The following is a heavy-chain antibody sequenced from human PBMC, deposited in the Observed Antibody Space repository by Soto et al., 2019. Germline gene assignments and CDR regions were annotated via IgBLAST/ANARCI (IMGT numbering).Heavy chain of an antibody. D-gene: IGHD1-26*01. J-gene: IGHJ3*02. CDR1: GFTFRNDS. CDR3: VTSLVGAYAFDI. Sequence: EVQVVESGGDVVKPGGTLRLSCAASGFTFRNDSMSWVRQAPGKGLEWVGRIKRISDDGTTAYGTRVKDRFIISRKDSKTTMSLQMSSLKTEDTAVYYYVTSLVGAYAFDIWGQGTMVIVSS. V-gene: IGHV3-15*01. CDR2: IKRISDDGTT.